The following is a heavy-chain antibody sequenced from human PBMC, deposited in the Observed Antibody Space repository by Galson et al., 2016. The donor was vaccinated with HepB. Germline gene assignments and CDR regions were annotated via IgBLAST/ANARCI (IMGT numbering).Heavy chain of an antibody. CDR3: ARVGRRESRYFYGLDV. D-gene: IGHD3-9*01. V-gene: IGHV4-59*01. Sequence: SETLYLTCTLSVGSISSFDWSWIRQSPGKGLEWIGNIDSRGGSNYNPSLGSRVTMSVDTSKNQFSLRLASVTAADRAVYYCARVGRRESRYFYGLDVWGQGTTVTVSS. J-gene: IGHJ6*02. CDR2: IDSRGGS. CDR1: VGSISSFD.